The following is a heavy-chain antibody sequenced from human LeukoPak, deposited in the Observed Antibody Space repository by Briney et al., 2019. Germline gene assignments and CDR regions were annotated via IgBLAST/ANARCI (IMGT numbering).Heavy chain of an antibody. D-gene: IGHD2-2*01. V-gene: IGHV4-61*01. J-gene: IGHJ6*02. CDR2: IYYSGIT. Sequence: SETLSLTCTVSGGSVSSGTYCWNWIRQPQGKELEWIAYIYYSGITNYNPSLKSRVTISVDTSKNQFSLKLSSVTAADTAVYYCARGDIVVVPAASYGMDVWGQGTTITVSS. CDR1: GGSVSSGTYC. CDR3: ARGDIVVVPAASYGMDV.